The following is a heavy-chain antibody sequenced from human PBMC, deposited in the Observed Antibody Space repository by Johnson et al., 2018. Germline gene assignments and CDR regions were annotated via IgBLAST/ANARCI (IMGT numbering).Heavy chain of an antibody. Sequence: VQLVESGGGVVQPGRSLRLSCVASGFTFSRYGMHWVRQAPGKGLQWVAVIWYDGRNRDYADSVKGRFTISRDNSKNTFYVQMNSLRADDTAVYYCARPLETDTTFAFDLWGQGTMVTVSS. CDR1: GFTFSRYG. J-gene: IGHJ3*01. CDR2: IWYDGRNR. V-gene: IGHV3-33*01. CDR3: ARPLETDTTFAFDL. D-gene: IGHD2/OR15-2a*01.